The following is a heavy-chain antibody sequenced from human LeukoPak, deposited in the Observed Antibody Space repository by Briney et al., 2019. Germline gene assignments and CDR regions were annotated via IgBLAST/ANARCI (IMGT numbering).Heavy chain of an antibody. V-gene: IGHV3-7*01. CDR2: IKPDGRDT. D-gene: IGHD6-13*01. J-gene: IGHJ4*02. CDR1: GFTFSSYS. Sequence: GGSLRLSCAASGFTFSSYSMSWVRQAPGKGLEWVATIKPDGRDTYYVDSVKGRFTISRDNAKNSLYLQMNSLRAEDTAVYYCARDPGIAAAGTVGYFDSWGQGTLVTVSS. CDR3: ARDPGIAAAGTVGYFDS.